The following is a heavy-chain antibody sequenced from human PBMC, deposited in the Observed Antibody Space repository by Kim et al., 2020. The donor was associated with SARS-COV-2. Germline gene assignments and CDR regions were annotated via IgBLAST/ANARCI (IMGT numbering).Heavy chain of an antibody. CDR1: GFTFDGYA. Sequence: GGSLRLSCAASGFTFDGYALSWVRQAPGKGLEWVSAISGSGGDTDYTASVKGRFTIARDNSKNTLYLQMNSLRADDTAVYYCAREARTSYYDVLTGYYRDRHIYYLDYWGQGTMVTVPS. CDR2: ISGSGGDT. D-gene: IGHD3-9*01. V-gene: IGHV3-23*01. CDR3: AREARTSYYDVLTGYYRDRHIYYLDY. J-gene: IGHJ4*01.